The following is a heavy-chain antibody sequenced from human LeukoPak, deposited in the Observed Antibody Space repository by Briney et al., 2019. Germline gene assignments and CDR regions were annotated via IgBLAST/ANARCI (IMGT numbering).Heavy chain of an antibody. V-gene: IGHV3-74*01. D-gene: IGHD6-19*01. Sequence: GGSLRLSCVASGFTLSDYWMHWVRQAPGKGLAWVSRINRDGSITNYAESVRGRFTISRDNSKNTLYLQMNSLRAEDTAVYYCARDRQWLNYYFDYWGQGTLVTVSS. CDR3: ARDRQWLNYYFDY. CDR2: INRDGSIT. CDR1: GFTLSDYW. J-gene: IGHJ4*02.